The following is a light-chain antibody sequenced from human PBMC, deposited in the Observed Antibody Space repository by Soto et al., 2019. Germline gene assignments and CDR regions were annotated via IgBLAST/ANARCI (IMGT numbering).Light chain of an antibody. Sequence: QSVLTQPPSASGSPGQSVTISCIGTSSDVGGYNYVSWYQQHPDKAPKLIIYEVSKRPSGVPGRFSGSKSGNTASLTVSGLQAEDEADYYCSSYAGSSVLGVFGGGTKLTVL. J-gene: IGLJ3*02. CDR1: SSDVGGYNY. V-gene: IGLV2-8*01. CDR3: SSYAGSSVLGV. CDR2: EVS.